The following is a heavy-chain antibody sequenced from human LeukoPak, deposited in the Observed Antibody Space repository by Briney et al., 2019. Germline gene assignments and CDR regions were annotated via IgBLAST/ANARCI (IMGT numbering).Heavy chain of an antibody. J-gene: IGHJ4*02. V-gene: IGHV4-34*01. CDR1: GGSFSGYY. CDR2: INHSGST. Sequence: SETLSLTCAVYGGSFSGYYWSWIRQPPGRGVNGLGEINHSGSTYYHPSLKSRVTLSLDMSKNHFYLQLNSVTAADTAVYYCAREGPMVVATMHYWGQGTLVTVSS. CDR3: AREGPMVVATMHY. D-gene: IGHD5-12*01.